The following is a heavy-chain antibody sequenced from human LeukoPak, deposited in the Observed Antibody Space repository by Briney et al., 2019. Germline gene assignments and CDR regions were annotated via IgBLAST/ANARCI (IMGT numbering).Heavy chain of an antibody. CDR1: DDSISSYY. J-gene: IGHJ5*02. CDR2: IYYSGST. D-gene: IGHD3-10*01. CDR3: ARHPLVRGVITA. V-gene: IGHV4-59*08. Sequence: SETLSLTCTVSDDSISSYYCSWIRQPPGKGLEWIGYIYYSGSTSYNPSLKSRVTISVDTSKNQFSLKLSSVTAADTAVYYCARHPLVRGVITAWGQGTLVTVSS.